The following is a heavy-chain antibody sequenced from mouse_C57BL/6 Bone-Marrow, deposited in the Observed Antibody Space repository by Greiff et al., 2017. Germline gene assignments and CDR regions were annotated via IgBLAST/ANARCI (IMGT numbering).Heavy chain of an antibody. V-gene: IGHV5-15*01. D-gene: IGHD1-1*01. Sequence: EVKVVESGGGLVQPGGSLKLSCAASGFTFSDYGMAWVRQAPRKGPEWVAFISNLAYSIYYADTVTGRFTISRENAKNTLYLEMSSLRSEDTAMYYCARQGTTVVEDYAMDYWGQGTSVTVSS. CDR3: ARQGTTVVEDYAMDY. J-gene: IGHJ4*01. CDR2: ISNLAYSI. CDR1: GFTFSDYG.